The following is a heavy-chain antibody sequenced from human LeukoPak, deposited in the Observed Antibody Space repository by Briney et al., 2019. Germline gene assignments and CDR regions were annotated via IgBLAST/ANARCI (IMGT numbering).Heavy chain of an antibody. CDR1: GGSISSSSYY. Sequence: SETLSLTCTVSGGSISSSSYYWGWIRQPPGKGLEWIGSIYYSGSTYYNPSLKSRVTISVDTSKNQFSLKLSSVTAADTAVYYCAREDDSSGVRDFDAFDIWGQGTMVTVSS. J-gene: IGHJ3*02. D-gene: IGHD3-22*01. CDR3: AREDDSSGVRDFDAFDI. CDR2: IYYSGST. V-gene: IGHV4-39*07.